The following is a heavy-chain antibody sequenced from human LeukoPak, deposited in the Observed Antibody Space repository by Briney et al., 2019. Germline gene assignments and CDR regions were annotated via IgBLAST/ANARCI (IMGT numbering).Heavy chain of an antibody. CDR3: ARGDDILTGYLHFDY. Sequence: GRSLRLSCAASGFTFSSYAMHWVRQAPGKGLEWVAVISYDGSNKYYADSVKGRFTISRDNSKNTLYLQMNSLRAEDTAVYYCARGDDILTGYLHFDYWGQGTLVTVSS. J-gene: IGHJ4*02. CDR2: ISYDGSNK. D-gene: IGHD3-9*01. CDR1: GFTFSSYA. V-gene: IGHV3-30*04.